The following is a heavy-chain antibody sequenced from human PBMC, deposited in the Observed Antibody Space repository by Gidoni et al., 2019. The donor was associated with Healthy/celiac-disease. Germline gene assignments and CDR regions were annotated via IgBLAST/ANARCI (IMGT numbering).Heavy chain of an antibody. CDR2: ISWNSGSI. V-gene: IGHV3-9*01. Sequence: EVQLVESGGGLVQPGRSLRLAGAASGFTFDDYAMHWVRQAPGKGLEWVSGISWNSGSIGYADSVKGRFTISRDNAKNSLYLQMNSLRAEDTALYYCAKDVTTVTTPYFDYWGQGTLVTVSS. CDR1: GFTFDDYA. CDR3: AKDVTTVTTPYFDY. J-gene: IGHJ4*02. D-gene: IGHD4-17*01.